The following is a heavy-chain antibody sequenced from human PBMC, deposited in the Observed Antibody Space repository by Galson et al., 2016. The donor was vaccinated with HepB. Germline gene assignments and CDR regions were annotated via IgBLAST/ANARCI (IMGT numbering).Heavy chain of an antibody. CDR1: GFSFSSYG. Sequence: SLRLSCAASGFSFSSYGMTWLRRAPGKGLEWVSGISGSDNSTHYADSVKGRFIISRDNSKNTVFLQMNSLRAEDTAIYFCAKALYNWNDRPFDYWGQGTLVTVSS. V-gene: IGHV3-23*01. J-gene: IGHJ4*02. CDR3: AKALYNWNDRPFDY. D-gene: IGHD1-20*01. CDR2: ISGSDNST.